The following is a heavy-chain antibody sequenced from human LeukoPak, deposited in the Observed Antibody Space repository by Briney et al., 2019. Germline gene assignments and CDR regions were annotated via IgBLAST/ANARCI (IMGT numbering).Heavy chain of an antibody. CDR3: ASNPPRTGDFNY. CDR2: VSPNNGNT. J-gene: IGHJ4*02. Sequence: ASVKVSCKASGYTFTSYGISWVRQATGQGLEWMGWVSPNNGNTGYAQKFQGRVTMTRDTSINTAYMELSSLRSEDTAVYYCASNPPRTGDFNYWGQGALVTVSS. CDR1: GYTFTSYG. V-gene: IGHV1-8*02. D-gene: IGHD7-27*01.